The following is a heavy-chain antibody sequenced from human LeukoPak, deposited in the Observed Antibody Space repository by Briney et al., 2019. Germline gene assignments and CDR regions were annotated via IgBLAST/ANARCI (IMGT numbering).Heavy chain of an antibody. Sequence: GGSLRLSCSASGLTFSSYSMNGVRQAPGKGLEWVEYISSSRSSIYYADSVKGRFAISRDNAKNSLYLHMNTLRAEDTAVYCCARVDREWELLEAFDVWGQGTMVTVSS. J-gene: IGHJ3*01. CDR3: ARVDREWELLEAFDV. D-gene: IGHD1-26*01. CDR2: ISSSRSSI. V-gene: IGHV3-48*01. CDR1: GLTFSSYS.